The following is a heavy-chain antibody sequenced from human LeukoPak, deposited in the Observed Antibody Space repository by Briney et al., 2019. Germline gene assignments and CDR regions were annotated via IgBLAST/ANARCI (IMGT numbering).Heavy chain of an antibody. V-gene: IGHV3-30-3*02. CDR2: ISYDGSNK. CDR3: AKLVSSWYDSEDYFDY. J-gene: IGHJ4*02. CDR1: GFTFSSYA. Sequence: GRSLRLSCAASGFTFSSYAMHWVRQAPGKGLEWVAVISYDGSNKYYADSVKGRFTISRDNSKNTLYLQMNSLRAEDTAVYYCAKLVSSWYDSEDYFDYWGQGTLVTVSS. D-gene: IGHD6-13*01.